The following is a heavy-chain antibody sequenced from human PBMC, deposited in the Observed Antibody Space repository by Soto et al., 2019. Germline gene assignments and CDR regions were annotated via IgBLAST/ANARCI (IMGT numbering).Heavy chain of an antibody. CDR3: AKSVIVVVSGAFDI. V-gene: IGHV4-39*01. Sequence: SETLSLTCTVSGGSLSTSSYYWGWIRQPPGKGLEWIGSLYYTGRTYNNPSLNSRVTISLDASRNQFSLRLSSVTAADTAIYYCAKSVIVVVSGAFDIWGQGTMVTVSS. CDR2: LYYTGRT. CDR1: GGSLSTSSYY. D-gene: IGHD3-22*01. J-gene: IGHJ3*02.